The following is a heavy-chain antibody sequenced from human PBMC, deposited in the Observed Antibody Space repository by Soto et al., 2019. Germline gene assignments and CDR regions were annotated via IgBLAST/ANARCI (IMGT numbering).Heavy chain of an antibody. D-gene: IGHD7-27*01. CDR2: ISGYSSNP. V-gene: IGHV1-18*01. CDR3: ARDSGHLANWAYFFDY. CDR1: GYTFTDFG. J-gene: IGHJ4*02. Sequence: QGHLVQSGAEVKKPGASVKVSCKASGYTFTDFGISWVRQAPGQGLEWMGWISGYSSNPTYAQKVQGRVTMTTDTSTNTAYMELRSLTSDDTAVYYCARDSGHLANWAYFFDYWGQGTLVTVSS.